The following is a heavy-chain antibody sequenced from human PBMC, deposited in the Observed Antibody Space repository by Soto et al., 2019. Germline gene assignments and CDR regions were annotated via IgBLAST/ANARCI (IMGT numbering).Heavy chain of an antibody. CDR2: IKQDGSEK. D-gene: IGHD2-15*01. V-gene: IGHV3-7*01. Sequence: EVQLVESGGGLVQPGGSLRLSCAASGFTFSSYWMSWVRQAPGKGLEWVANIKQDGSEKYYVDSVKGRFTISRDNAKNSLYLKMNSLRAEDTAVYYCARSRYCSGGSCQYYYYYYYMDVWGKGTTVTVSS. CDR3: ARSRYCSGGSCQYYYYYYYMDV. J-gene: IGHJ6*03. CDR1: GFTFSSYW.